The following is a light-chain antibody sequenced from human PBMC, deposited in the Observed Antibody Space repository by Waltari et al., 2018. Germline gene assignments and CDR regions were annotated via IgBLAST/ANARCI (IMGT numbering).Light chain of an antibody. CDR1: NLGDQY. CDR3: QAWDTTVV. Sequence: SYELTQTPSVSVSPGQTASITCSGHNLGDQYVCWYQQKPGQSPVPVIYQDTNRPSGIPERFAGANSGNTATLTISVTQAMDEADYYCQAWDTTVVFGGGTKLTVL. J-gene: IGLJ2*01. V-gene: IGLV3-1*01. CDR2: QDT.